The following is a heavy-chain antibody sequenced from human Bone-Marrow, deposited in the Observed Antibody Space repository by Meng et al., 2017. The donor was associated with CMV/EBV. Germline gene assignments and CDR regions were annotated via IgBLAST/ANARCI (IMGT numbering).Heavy chain of an antibody. D-gene: IGHD3-3*01. CDR1: SSSDY. CDR2: IYYSGST. V-gene: IGHV4-39*01. J-gene: IGHJ5*02. CDR3: ARGGSDYDFWGGYYHNWFDP. Sequence: SSSDYGGWIRKPPGKGLEWIGSIYYSGSTYCNPSLKSRVTISVDTSKNQFSLKLSSVTAADTAVYYCARGGSDYDFWGGYYHNWFDPWGQGTLVTVSS.